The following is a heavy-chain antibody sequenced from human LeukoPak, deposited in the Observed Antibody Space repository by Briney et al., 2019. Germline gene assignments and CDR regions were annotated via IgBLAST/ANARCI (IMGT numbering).Heavy chain of an antibody. J-gene: IGHJ6*02. CDR2: INPNSGGT. CDR3: ARLGATTEYYYYGMDV. V-gene: IGHV1-2*02. CDR1: GYTFTGYY. D-gene: IGHD1-26*01. Sequence: ASVKVSCKASGYTFTGYYMHWVRQAPGQGLEWMGWINPNSGGTNYAQKFQGRVTTTRDTSISTAYMELSRLRSDDTAVYYCARLGATTEYYYYGMDVWGQGTTVTVSS.